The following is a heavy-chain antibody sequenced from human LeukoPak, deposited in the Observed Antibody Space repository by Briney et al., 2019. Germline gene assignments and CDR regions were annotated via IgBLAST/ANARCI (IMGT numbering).Heavy chain of an antibody. CDR3: AKDVPWFDP. Sequence: GGSLRLSCAASGFTFSSYGMHWVRQAPGKGLEWVAVISYDGSNKYYADSVRGRFTISRDNSKNTLYLQMNSLRAEDTAVYYCAKDVPWFDPWGQGTLVTVSS. CDR2: ISYDGSNK. D-gene: IGHD2-2*01. J-gene: IGHJ5*02. V-gene: IGHV3-30*18. CDR1: GFTFSSYG.